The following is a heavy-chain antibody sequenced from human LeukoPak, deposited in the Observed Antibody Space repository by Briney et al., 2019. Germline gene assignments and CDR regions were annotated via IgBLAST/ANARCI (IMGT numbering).Heavy chain of an antibody. D-gene: IGHD3-10*01. CDR2: IYYSGST. V-gene: IGHV4-59*01. CDR3: ARDREYGTFDY. Sequence: SETLSLTCTGSGGYISSYYWSWIRQPPGKGLEWIGYIYYSGSTNYNPSLKSRVTISVDTSKNQFSLKLSSVTAADTAVYYCARDREYGTFDYWGQGTLVTVSS. CDR1: GGYISSYY. J-gene: IGHJ4*02.